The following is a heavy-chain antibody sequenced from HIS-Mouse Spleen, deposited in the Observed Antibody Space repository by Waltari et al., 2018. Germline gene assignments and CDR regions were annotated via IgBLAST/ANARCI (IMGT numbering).Heavy chain of an antibody. CDR3: AREIPYSSSWYDWYFDL. CDR2: IYYSGSP. Sequence: QLQLQESGPGLVKPSETLSLTCTVSGGSISSSSYYWGWIRQPPGKWLEWIVSIYYSGSPSYTPSLRRRVTISVDTSKNQLSLKLSSVTAADTAVYYCAREIPYSSSWYDWYFDLWGRGTLVTVAS. J-gene: IGHJ2*01. V-gene: IGHV4-39*07. D-gene: IGHD6-13*01. CDR1: GGSISSSSYY.